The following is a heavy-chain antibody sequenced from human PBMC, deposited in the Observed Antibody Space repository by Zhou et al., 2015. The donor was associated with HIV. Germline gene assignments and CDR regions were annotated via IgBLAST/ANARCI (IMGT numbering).Heavy chain of an antibody. Sequence: QVQLVESGGGVVQPGRSLRLSCAASGFTFSNYGMHWVRQAPGKGLEWVAVISYDGGNRHYGDSVKGRFTISRDNSKNTLYLQMNGLRAEDTAVYYCAKGKDGYNYFDSWAREPWSPSPQ. V-gene: IGHV3-30*18. D-gene: IGHD5-24*01. CDR1: GFTFSNYG. J-gene: IGHJ4*02. CDR2: ISYDGGNR. CDR3: AKGKDGYNYFDS.